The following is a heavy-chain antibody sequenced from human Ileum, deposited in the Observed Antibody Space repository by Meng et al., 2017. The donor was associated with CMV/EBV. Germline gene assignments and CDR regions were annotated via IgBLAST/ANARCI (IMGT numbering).Heavy chain of an antibody. V-gene: IGHV5-51*01. CDR1: GYSFTNYW. Sequence: GGSLRLSCKGSGYSFTNYWIGWVRQVPGKGLEWLGIIYPGDSHTRYSPSFQGQVTISADKSMSAAYLQWSSLKASDTAMYYCARHGGYDSSGLYDYWGQGTRVTVSS. CDR3: ARHGGYDSSGLYDY. D-gene: IGHD3-22*01. J-gene: IGHJ4*02. CDR2: IYPGDSHT.